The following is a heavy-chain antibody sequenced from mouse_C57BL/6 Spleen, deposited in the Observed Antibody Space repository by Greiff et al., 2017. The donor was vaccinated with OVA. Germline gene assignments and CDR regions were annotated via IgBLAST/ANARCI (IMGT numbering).Heavy chain of an antibody. V-gene: IGHV1-69*01. CDR1: GYTFTSYW. CDR2: IDPSDSYT. J-gene: IGHJ2*01. D-gene: IGHD4-1*01. Sequence: QVQLQQPGAELVMPGASVTLSCKASGYTFTSYWMHWVQHRPGQGLELIGEIDPSDSYTNYNQKFQGKSTLTVDKSSSTAYMQLSSLTSEDYAVYYCARGNWDRDYFDYWGKGTTLTVSS. CDR3: ARGNWDRDYFDY.